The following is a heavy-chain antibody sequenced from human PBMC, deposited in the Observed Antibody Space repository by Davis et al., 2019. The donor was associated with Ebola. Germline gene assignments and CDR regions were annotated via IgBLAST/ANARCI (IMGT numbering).Heavy chain of an antibody. J-gene: IGHJ4*02. Sequence: SETLSLTCTVSGGSIRTHYWSWIRQSPGKGLEWIGYGYYGGRTDYNPSLKSRAIISVDTSKNQFSLKLSSVTAADTAVYYCARGNGDPFDYWGQGTLVTVSS. CDR1: GGSIRTHY. CDR3: ARGNGDPFDY. D-gene: IGHD4-17*01. CDR2: GYYGGRT. V-gene: IGHV4-59*08.